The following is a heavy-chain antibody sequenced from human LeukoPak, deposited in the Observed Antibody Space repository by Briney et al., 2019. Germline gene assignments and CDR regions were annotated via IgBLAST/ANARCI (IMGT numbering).Heavy chain of an antibody. CDR2: IIPIFGTA. CDR3: ARASRGISGYDKDSYYYGMDV. D-gene: IGHD5-12*01. CDR1: GGTFSSYA. V-gene: IGHV1-69*05. Sequence: ASVKVSCKASGGTFSSYAISWVRQAPGQGLEWMGGIIPIFGTANYAQKFQGRVTITTDESTSTAYMELSSLRSEDTAVYYCARASRGISGYDKDSYYYGMDVWGQGTTVTVSS. J-gene: IGHJ6*02.